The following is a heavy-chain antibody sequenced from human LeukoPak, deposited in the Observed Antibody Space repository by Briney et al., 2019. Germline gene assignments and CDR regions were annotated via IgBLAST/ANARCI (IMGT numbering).Heavy chain of an antibody. J-gene: IGHJ4*02. CDR3: ARGPPRDYVWGSYPHYFDY. Sequence: SETLSLTCTVSGGSISSGSYYWSWIRQPAGKGLEWIGRIYTSGSTNYNPSLKSRVTISVDTSKNQFSLKVSSVTAADTAVYYCARGPPRDYVWGSYPHYFDYWGQGTLVTVSS. CDR1: GGSISSGSYY. V-gene: IGHV4-61*02. CDR2: IYTSGST. D-gene: IGHD3-16*02.